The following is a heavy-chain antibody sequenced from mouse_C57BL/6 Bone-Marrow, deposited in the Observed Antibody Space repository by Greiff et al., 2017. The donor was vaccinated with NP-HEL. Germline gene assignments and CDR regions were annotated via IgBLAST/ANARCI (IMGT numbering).Heavy chain of an antibody. Sequence: QVQLQQPGSSLVLPGASVKLSCKASGPPFPLSFLPFLPPRPFPFLSFLCSIHPSYSYTNYNQKFKGKSTLTVDKSSSTAYMQLSSLTSEDSAVYYCARDRDFDVWGTGTTVTVSS. V-gene: IGHV1-69*01. J-gene: IGHJ1*03. CDR2: IHPSYSYT. CDR3: ARDRDFDV. CDR1: GPPFPLSF.